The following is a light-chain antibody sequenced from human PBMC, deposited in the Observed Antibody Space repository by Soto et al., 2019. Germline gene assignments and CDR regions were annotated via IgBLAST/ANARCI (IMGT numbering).Light chain of an antibody. CDR1: SGSIASNY. CDR3: QSYDSSTVV. V-gene: IGLV6-57*04. J-gene: IGLJ2*01. Sequence: NFMLTQPHSVSESPGKTVTISCTRSSGSIASNYVQWYQQRPGSVPTTVIYEGNQRRSGVPDRFSGSTDGSSNSASLTISGLQTEDEADYYCQSYDSSTVVFGGGTKLTVL. CDR2: EGN.